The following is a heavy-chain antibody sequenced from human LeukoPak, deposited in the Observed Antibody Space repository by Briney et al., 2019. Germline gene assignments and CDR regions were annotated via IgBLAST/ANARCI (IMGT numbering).Heavy chain of an antibody. V-gene: IGHV1-2*02. J-gene: IGHJ4*02. CDR2: INPNSGGT. CDR3: GRDTITMFRGDSLLDY. CDR1: GYTFTGYY. Sequence: GASVKVSCKASGYTFTGYYMHWVRQAPGQGLEWMGWINPNSGGTNYAQKFQGRVTMTRDTSISTAYMELSRLRSDDTAVYYCGRDTITMFRGDSLLDYWGKETLVTVS. D-gene: IGHD3-10*01.